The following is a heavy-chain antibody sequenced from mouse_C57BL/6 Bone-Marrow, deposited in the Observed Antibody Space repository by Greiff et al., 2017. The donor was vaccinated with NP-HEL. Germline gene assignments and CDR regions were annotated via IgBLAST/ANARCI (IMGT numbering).Heavy chain of an antibody. D-gene: IGHD2-1*01. V-gene: IGHV1-69*01. J-gene: IGHJ3*01. Sequence: VQLQQPGAELVMPGASVKLSCKASGYTFTSYWMHWVKQRPGQGLEWIGEIYPSDSYTNYNQKFKGKSTLTVAKSSSTAYMQLSSLTSADSAVYYCAGNWVAYWGQGTLVTVSA. CDR2: IYPSDSYT. CDR3: AGNWVAY. CDR1: GYTFTSYW.